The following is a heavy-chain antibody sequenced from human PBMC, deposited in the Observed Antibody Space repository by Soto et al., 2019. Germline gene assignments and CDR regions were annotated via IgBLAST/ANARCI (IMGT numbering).Heavy chain of an antibody. CDR2: VYSSGST. Sequence: PSETLSLTCTVSGGSISSYYWSWIRQPPGRGLEWIGHVYSSGSTNYNPSLESRVTISVDTSKNQFSLKLTSLTAADTAVYYCARVPDRWGQGTLVTVSS. CDR3: ARVPDR. D-gene: IGHD2-2*01. CDR1: GGSISSYY. V-gene: IGHV4-59*08. J-gene: IGHJ5*02.